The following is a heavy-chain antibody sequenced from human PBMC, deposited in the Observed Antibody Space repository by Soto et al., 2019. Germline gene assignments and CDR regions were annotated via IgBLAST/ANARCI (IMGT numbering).Heavy chain of an antibody. CDR1: GFTFSGSA. Sequence: GGSLRLSCAASGFTFSGSAMHWVRQASGKGLEWVGRIRSKANSYATAYAASVKGRFTISRDDSKNTAYLQMNSLKTEDTAVYYCTRLDDFWSGYGPDNSSDPWGQGPLVTVS. D-gene: IGHD3-3*01. CDR2: IRSKANSYAT. J-gene: IGHJ5*02. CDR3: TRLDDFWSGYGPDNSSDP. V-gene: IGHV3-73*01.